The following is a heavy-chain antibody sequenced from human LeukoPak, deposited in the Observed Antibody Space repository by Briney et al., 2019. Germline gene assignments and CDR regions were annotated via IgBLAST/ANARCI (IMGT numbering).Heavy chain of an antibody. CDR2: IWYDGSNK. Sequence: PGGSLRLSCAASGFTFSTYGMHWVRQAPGKGLEWVAVIWYDGSNKYYADSVKGRFTISRVNSKNTLYLQMNSLIAEDTAVYYCAKGLIEGYYDSSGYYDYWGQGTLVTVSS. J-gene: IGHJ4*02. CDR3: AKGLIEGYYDSSGYYDY. D-gene: IGHD3-22*01. V-gene: IGHV3-33*06. CDR1: GFTFSTYG.